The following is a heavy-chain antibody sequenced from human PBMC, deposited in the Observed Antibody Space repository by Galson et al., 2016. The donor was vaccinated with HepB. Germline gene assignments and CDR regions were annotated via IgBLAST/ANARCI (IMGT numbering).Heavy chain of an antibody. Sequence: SLRLSCAASGFLFSDYGMQWVRQAPGKGLEWVAAISYDGNNKYYADSVKGRFTISRDNSKNTLYLQMNSLRAEDTAVYYCARYYDILTGYSNYGMDVWGQGTTVTVSS. CDR2: ISYDGNNK. CDR3: ARYYDILTGYSNYGMDV. V-gene: IGHV3-33*05. J-gene: IGHJ6*02. D-gene: IGHD3-9*01. CDR1: GFLFSDYG.